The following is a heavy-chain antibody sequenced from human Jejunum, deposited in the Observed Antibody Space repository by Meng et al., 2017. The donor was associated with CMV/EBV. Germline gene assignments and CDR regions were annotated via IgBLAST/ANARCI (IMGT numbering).Heavy chain of an antibody. Sequence: GVTFSDYWVRWVRQAPGKGLEWVAYIEGDGSEKYYVDSVKGRFTISRDNAKNSLYLQMDSLRAEDTAVYYCARIQVYSKGHYGMDVWGQGTTVTVSS. CDR3: ARIQVYSKGHYGMDV. J-gene: IGHJ6*02. CDR1: GVTFSDYW. CDR2: IEGDGSEK. V-gene: IGHV3-7*01. D-gene: IGHD4-11*01.